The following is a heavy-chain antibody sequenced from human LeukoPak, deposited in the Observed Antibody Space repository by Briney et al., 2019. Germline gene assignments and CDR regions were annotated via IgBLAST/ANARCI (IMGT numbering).Heavy chain of an antibody. Sequence: SVKLSCKASGGTFSRYARSWVRQAPGQGLELMGGIIPIFGTANYAQKFQGRVTIIADESTSTAYIELSSLRSEDTAVYYCARSPSYCSGGSCYSDHFDYWGQGTLVTVSS. CDR3: ARSPSYCSGGSCYSDHFDY. D-gene: IGHD2-15*01. CDR2: IIPIFGTA. V-gene: IGHV1-69*01. CDR1: GGTFSRYA. J-gene: IGHJ4*02.